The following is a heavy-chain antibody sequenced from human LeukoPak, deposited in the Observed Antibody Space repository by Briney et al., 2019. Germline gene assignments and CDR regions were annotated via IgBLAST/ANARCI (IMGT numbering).Heavy chain of an antibody. Sequence: GASVKVSCKASGYTFTGYYMHWVRQAPGQGLEWMGWINPNSGGTNYAQKFQGRVTMTRDTSISTAYMELSRLRSDDTAVYYCARDSPYSSSSYYYYYMDVWGKGTTVTVSS. CDR3: ARDSPYSSSSYYYYYMDV. V-gene: IGHV1-2*02. J-gene: IGHJ6*03. CDR2: INPNSGGT. CDR1: GYTFTGYY. D-gene: IGHD6-13*01.